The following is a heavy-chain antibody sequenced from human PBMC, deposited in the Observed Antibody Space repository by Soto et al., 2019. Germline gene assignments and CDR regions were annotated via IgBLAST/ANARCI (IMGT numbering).Heavy chain of an antibody. D-gene: IGHD2-15*01. CDR3: ARGISVVEGPYYFDY. CDR1: GGSFSGYY. CDR2: INHSGST. V-gene: IGHV4-34*01. Sequence: QVQLQQWGAGLLKPSETLSLTCAVYGGSFSGYYWSCIRQPPGKGLEWIGEINHSGSTNYNPSLKSRVTLAVDTSKNQFSLKLSSVTAADTAVYYCARGISVVEGPYYFDYWGQGTLVTVSS. J-gene: IGHJ4*02.